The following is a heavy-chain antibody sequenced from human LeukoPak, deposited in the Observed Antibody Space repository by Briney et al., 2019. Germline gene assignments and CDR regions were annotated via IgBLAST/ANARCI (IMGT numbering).Heavy chain of an antibody. CDR3: AKDLHYGSGSYYTGRYYYYYYGMDV. Sequence: GRSLRLSCAASGFTFDDYAMHWVRQAPGKGLEWVSGISWNSGSIGYADSVKGRFTISRDNAKNSLYLQMNSLRAEDTALYYCAKDLHYGSGSYYTGRYYYYYYGMDVWGQGTTVTVPS. V-gene: IGHV3-9*01. D-gene: IGHD3-10*01. CDR1: GFTFDDYA. J-gene: IGHJ6*02. CDR2: ISWNSGSI.